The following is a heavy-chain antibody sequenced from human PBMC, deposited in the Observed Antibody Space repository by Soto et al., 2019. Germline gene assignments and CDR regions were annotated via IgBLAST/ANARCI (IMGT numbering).Heavy chain of an antibody. V-gene: IGHV3-7*03. CDR1: GLTFSDSW. CDR3: GRGIRIPIAGLEVYVFEM. Sequence: PGGSLRLSCAASGLTFSDSWMSWVRQAPGKGLEWVANIKQDGSEKYYVDSVKGRFTISRDNAKNSLYLQLNDLRAGDTAVYYCGRGIRIPIAGLEVYVFEMWGKGTVVTV. J-gene: IGHJ3*02. CDR2: IKQDGSEK. D-gene: IGHD2-8*02.